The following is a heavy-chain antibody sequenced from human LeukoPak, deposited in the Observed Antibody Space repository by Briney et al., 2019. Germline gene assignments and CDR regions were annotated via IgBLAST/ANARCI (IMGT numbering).Heavy chain of an antibody. CDR1: GGSIRSDY. CDR3: ARLGRKTTVVPPDFDC. V-gene: IGHV4-59*01. Sequence: PSETLSLTCTVSGGSIRSDYWSWVRQPRGKGLEWIGYIHYSGSTNYNASLKSRLTMSVDMSKNQFSLKLTSVTAADTAVYYCARLGRKTTVVPPDFDCWGQGTLVTVSS. J-gene: IGHJ4*02. CDR2: IHYSGST. D-gene: IGHD4-23*01.